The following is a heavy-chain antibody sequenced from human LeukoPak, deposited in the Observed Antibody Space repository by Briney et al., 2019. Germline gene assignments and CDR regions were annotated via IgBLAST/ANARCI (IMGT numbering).Heavy chain of an antibody. V-gene: IGHV1-69*13. J-gene: IGHJ6*03. CDR2: IIPIFGTA. Sequence: GASVKVSCKASGGTFSSYAISWVRQAPGQGLEWMGGIIPIFGTANYAQKFQGRVTITADESTSTAYMELSSLRSEDTAVYYCARDNKKGPMRDYYYYYMDVWGKGTTVTVSS. D-gene: IGHD3-22*01. CDR3: ARDNKKGPMRDYYYYYMDV. CDR1: GGTFSSYA.